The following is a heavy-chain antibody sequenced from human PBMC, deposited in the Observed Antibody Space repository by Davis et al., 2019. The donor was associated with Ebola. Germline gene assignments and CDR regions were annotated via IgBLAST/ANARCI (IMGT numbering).Heavy chain of an antibody. Sequence: GESLKISCEVSGFTFSSYGLHWVRQAPGKGLEWLAFVSYDGKSQHYVDSVKGRFTISRDNSKDTLYLQMNSLRPEDTAVYYCAKEGGHLRSFFYAMDVWGQGTTVTVSS. CDR3: AKEGGHLRSFFYAMDV. CDR2: VSYDGKSQ. CDR1: GFTFSSYG. J-gene: IGHJ6*02. D-gene: IGHD2/OR15-2a*01. V-gene: IGHV3-30*18.